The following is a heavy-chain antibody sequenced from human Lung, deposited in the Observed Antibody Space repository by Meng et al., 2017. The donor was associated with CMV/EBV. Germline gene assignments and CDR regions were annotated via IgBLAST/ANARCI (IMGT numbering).Heavy chain of an antibody. D-gene: IGHD4-23*01. CDR3: ARDLIVVTAYFDY. V-gene: IGHV3-21*01. CDR2: INNNSSYI. CDR1: GFTFSIYS. J-gene: IGHJ4*02. Sequence: GGSXRLXGEASGFTFSIYSMNWVRQAPGKGLEWVSSINNNSSYIYYADSVKGRFTISRDNAKNSLYLQMNSLRAEDTALYYCARDLIVVTAYFDYWAQGKXVTVSS.